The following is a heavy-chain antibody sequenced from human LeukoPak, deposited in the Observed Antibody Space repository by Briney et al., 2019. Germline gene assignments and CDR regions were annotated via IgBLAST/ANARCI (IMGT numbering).Heavy chain of an antibody. V-gene: IGHV3-21*01. CDR1: GFTFSSYS. J-gene: IGHJ4*02. CDR3: ARDLTGYCSGGSCYPPYYFDY. CDR2: ISSSSSYI. D-gene: IGHD2-15*01. Sequence: PGGSLRLSCAASGFTFSSYSMNWVRQAPGKGLEWVSSISSSSSYIYYADSVKGRFTISRDNAKNSLYLQMNSLRAEDTAVYYCARDLTGYCSGGSCYPPYYFDYWGQGTLVTVSS.